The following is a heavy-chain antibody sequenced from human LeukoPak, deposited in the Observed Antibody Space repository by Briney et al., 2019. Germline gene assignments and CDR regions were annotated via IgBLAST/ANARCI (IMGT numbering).Heavy chain of an antibody. Sequence: GGSLRLSCAASGFTFSSYSMSWVRQAPGKGLEWVSSISSSSSYIYYADSVKGRFTISRDNAKNSLYLQMNSLRAEDTAVYYCARGYCSGGSCAYFDYWGQGTLVTVSS. D-gene: IGHD2-15*01. CDR1: GFTFSSYS. V-gene: IGHV3-21*01. J-gene: IGHJ4*02. CDR2: ISSSSSYI. CDR3: ARGYCSGGSCAYFDY.